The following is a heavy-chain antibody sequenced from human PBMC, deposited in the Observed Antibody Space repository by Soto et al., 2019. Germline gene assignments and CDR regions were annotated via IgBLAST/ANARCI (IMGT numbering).Heavy chain of an antibody. CDR3: ARHSLALRKNNWYDP. J-gene: IGHJ5*02. Sequence: EXLXLTCTVSCDSIXTRDFYWVWVRHPPGKGLEFIGIIFYLWSSYYNPSLKSRVTMSVDTSKNHFSLRLRSVTAEDTALYFCARHSLALRKNNWYDPWGQGIMVTSP. CDR1: CDSIXTRDFY. V-gene: IGHV4-39*01. CDR2: IFYLWSS. D-gene: IGHD3-3*02.